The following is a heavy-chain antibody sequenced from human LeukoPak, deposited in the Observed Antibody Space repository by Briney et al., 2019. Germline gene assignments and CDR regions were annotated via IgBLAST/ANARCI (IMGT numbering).Heavy chain of an antibody. Sequence: SESLSLTCTLSGGSLSTYYRTWIRQPPGKGLEWIGYIYYSGSTTNNPPLKSRVTISVDTSKNQFSLKLSSVTAADTAVYYCARGRDGYNFLNRGEYYYFDYWGQGTLVTVSS. CDR2: IYYSGST. V-gene: IGHV4-59*01. CDR1: GGSLSTYY. CDR3: ARGRDGYNFLNRGEYYYFDY. J-gene: IGHJ4*02. D-gene: IGHD5-24*01.